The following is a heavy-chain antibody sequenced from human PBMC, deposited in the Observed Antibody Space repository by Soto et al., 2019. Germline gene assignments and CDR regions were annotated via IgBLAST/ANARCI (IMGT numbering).Heavy chain of an antibody. D-gene: IGHD2-2*01. CDR1: GYTFTSYG. CDR3: ARELLDIGVVPVANRFDY. V-gene: IGHV1-18*01. J-gene: IGHJ4*02. Sequence: GAAVEVSCKASGYTFTSYGISWVRQAPGQGLEWMGWISAYNGNTNYAQKPQGRVTMTTDTSTSTAYMELKSLRSDDTAVYYCARELLDIGVVPVANRFDYWGQGTLVTVSS. CDR2: ISAYNGNT.